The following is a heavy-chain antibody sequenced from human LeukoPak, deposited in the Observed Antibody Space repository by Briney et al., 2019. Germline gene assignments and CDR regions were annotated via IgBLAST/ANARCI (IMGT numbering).Heavy chain of an antibody. J-gene: IGHJ4*02. CDR1: GYTFTSYG. Sequence: GASVKVSCKASGYTFTSYGISWVRQAPGQGLEWMGWISAYNGNTNYAQKLQGRVTMTTDTSTSTAYMELRSLRSDDTAVYYCARDGPRYDYYDSSWEIVYFDYWAREPWSPSPQ. D-gene: IGHD3-22*01. CDR2: ISAYNGNT. V-gene: IGHV1-18*01. CDR3: ARDGPRYDYYDSSWEIVYFDY.